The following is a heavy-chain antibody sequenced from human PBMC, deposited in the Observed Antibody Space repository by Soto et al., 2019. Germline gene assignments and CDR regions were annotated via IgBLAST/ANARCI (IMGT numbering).Heavy chain of an antibody. J-gene: IGHJ6*02. CDR3: SSSWAGGYYGMDV. CDR2: ISGSGGST. Sequence: EVQLLESGGGLVQPGGSLRLSCAASGFTFSSYAMSWVRQAPGKGLEWVSAISGSGGSTYYADSVKGRFTISRDNSKNTLYLQMNSLRAEDTAVYYCSSSWAGGYYGMDVWGQGTTVTVSS. D-gene: IGHD6-6*01. V-gene: IGHV3-23*01. CDR1: GFTFSSYA.